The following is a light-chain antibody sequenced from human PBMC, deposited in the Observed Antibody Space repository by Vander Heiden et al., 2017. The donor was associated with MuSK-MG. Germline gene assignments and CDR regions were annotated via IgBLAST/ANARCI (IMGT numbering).Light chain of an antibody. CDR2: QDS. CDR3: QAWDSSTAI. J-gene: IGLJ1*01. V-gene: IGLV3-1*01. CDR1: KLGDKY. Sequence: SYELTQPPSVSVSPGQTASITCSGDKLGDKYACWHQQKPGQSPVLVIYQDSKRPSGIPERFSGSNSGTTSTLTISGTQAMDEADYYCQAWDSSTAIFGTGTKVTVL.